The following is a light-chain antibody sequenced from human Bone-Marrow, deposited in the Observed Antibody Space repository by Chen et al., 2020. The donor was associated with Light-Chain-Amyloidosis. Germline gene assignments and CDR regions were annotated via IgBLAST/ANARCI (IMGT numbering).Light chain of an antibody. CDR3: CSYAGAWV. V-gene: IGLV2-23*01. CDR2: EGS. J-gene: IGLJ3*02. CDR1: SSDVGTYNL. Sequence: SALTQPASVSGSPGPSITITCTGTSSDVGTYNLVSWYHQHPGKAPNLMIYEGSKRPSGVSHPFSGSKSGNPASLTISGLQAEDDSDYYCCSYAGAWVFGGGTKLTVL.